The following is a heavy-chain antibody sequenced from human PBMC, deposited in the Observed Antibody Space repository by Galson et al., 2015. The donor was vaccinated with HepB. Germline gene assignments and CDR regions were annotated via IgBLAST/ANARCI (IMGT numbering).Heavy chain of an antibody. CDR2: IKPEGIEK. J-gene: IGHJ4*02. CDR1: GLTFGSHW. CDR3: FSRQSDY. Sequence: SLRLSCAASGLTFGSHWMTWVRQAPGKGLEWVANIKPEGIEKFYVDSVKGRFTISRDNAKNSLYLQMSSLRAEDTAVYYCFSRQSDYWGQGTLVTVSS. V-gene: IGHV3-7*03. D-gene: IGHD6-19*01.